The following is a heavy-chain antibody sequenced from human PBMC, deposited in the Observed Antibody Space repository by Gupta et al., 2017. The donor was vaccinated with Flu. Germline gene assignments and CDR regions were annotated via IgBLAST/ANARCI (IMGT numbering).Heavy chain of an antibody. V-gene: IGHV3-21*02. D-gene: IGHD1-7*01. Sequence: EVQLVESGGGLVKPGGSLRLSCAASGFTFRAYSMNWVRQAPGKGPEWVSASSSGLNLIYYADSGKGRFTISRDNAKNSLYLQMNSLRAEDTAGYYGSRGVNLELNWGQGTLVTVSS. CDR2: SSSGLNLI. CDR3: SRGVNLELN. J-gene: IGHJ4*02. CDR1: GFTFRAYS.